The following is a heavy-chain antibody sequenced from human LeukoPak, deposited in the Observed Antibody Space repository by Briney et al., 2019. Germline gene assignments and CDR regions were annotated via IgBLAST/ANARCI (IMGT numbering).Heavy chain of an antibody. CDR3: ARDQGQLARVDY. D-gene: IGHD6-13*01. CDR2: IYYSGST. V-gene: IGHV4-39*07. CDR1: GGSISSSSYY. J-gene: IGHJ4*02. Sequence: SETLSLTCTVSGGSISSSSYYWGWIRQPPGMGLEWIGNIYYSGSTSYNPSLRSRVTISVDTSKNQFSLKLSSVTAADTAVYYCARDQGQLARVDYWGQGTLVTVSS.